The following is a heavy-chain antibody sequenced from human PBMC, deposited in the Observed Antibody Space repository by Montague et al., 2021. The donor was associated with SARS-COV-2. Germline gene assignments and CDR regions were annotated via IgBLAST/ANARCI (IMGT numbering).Heavy chain of an antibody. Sequence: SETLSLTCTVSGGSISSYYWCWIRQPPGKGLEWIGYIYYSGSTNYNSSLKSRVTISVDTSKNQFSLKLSSVTAADTAVYYCARGSHYYDSSGYYFDYWGQGSLVTVSS. CDR1: GGSISSYY. J-gene: IGHJ4*02. V-gene: IGHV4-59*01. D-gene: IGHD3-22*01. CDR2: IYYSGST. CDR3: ARGSHYYDSSGYYFDY.